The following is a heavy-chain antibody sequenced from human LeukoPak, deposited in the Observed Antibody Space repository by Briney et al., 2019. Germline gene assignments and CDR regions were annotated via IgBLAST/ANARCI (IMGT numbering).Heavy chain of an antibody. CDR1: GFTFSSYA. V-gene: IGHV3-23*01. CDR3: ARDERLLSFLK. Sequence: PGGSLRLSCAASGFTFSSYAMSWVRQAPGKGLEWVSAISTSGVSTHYADSVKGRFTISIDNSKNTLYLQMNSLRAEDTAIYYCARDERLLSFLKWGQGTLVTVSS. CDR2: ISTSGVST. D-gene: IGHD3-3*01. J-gene: IGHJ4*02.